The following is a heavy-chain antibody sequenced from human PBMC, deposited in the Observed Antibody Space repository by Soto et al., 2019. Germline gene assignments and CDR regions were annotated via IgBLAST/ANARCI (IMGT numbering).Heavy chain of an antibody. V-gene: IGHV3-7*04. J-gene: IGHJ4*02. Sequence: EVQLVESGGGLVQPGGSLRLSCAASEFTFSNYWMSWVRQAPGKGLEWVANIKQDGSEKDYVDSVKGRFTISRDNAKNSLYLQMNSLRAEDTAIYYCARGRNYRFDFWGQGTLVTVSS. CDR2: IKQDGSEK. CDR1: EFTFSNYW. D-gene: IGHD4-4*01. CDR3: ARGRNYRFDF.